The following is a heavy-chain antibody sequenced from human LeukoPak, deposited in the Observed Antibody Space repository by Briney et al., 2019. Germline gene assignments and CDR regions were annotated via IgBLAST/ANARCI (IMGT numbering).Heavy chain of an antibody. D-gene: IGHD5-18*01. J-gene: IGHJ4*02. Sequence: SENLSLTCTVSGDSVSSGSFYWSWMRQPPGKGLEWIGFISYSGSTNYNPSLKSRVTISIDTSRDQFSLTLSSVTAADTAVYYCARDRSYGYFDYWGQGTLVTVSS. V-gene: IGHV4-61*01. CDR3: ARDRSYGYFDY. CDR1: GDSVSSGSFY. CDR2: ISYSGST.